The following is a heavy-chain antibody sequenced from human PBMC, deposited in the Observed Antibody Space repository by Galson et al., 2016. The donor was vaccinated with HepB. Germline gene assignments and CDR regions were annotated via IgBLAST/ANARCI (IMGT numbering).Heavy chain of an antibody. Sequence: SLRLSCAASGFNFSTAWMTWVRQVPGKGPEWVGRIKDKTDGGTLDSAAPVRGKGKTDGGTVDYAAPVKGRFSISRDDSKNTVYLQMNGLRTEDTAVYYCATYGAARKFDFWGQGTLVTVSS. D-gene: IGHD2-8*01. J-gene: IGHJ4*02. CDR1: GFNFSTAW. CDR2: IKDKTDGGTLDSAAPVRGKGKTDGGTV. CDR3: ATYGAARKFDF. V-gene: IGHV3-15*01.